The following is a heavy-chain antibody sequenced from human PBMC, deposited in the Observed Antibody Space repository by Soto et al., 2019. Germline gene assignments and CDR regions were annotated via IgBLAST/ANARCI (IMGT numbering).Heavy chain of an antibody. D-gene: IGHD3-22*01. Sequence: PSETLSLTCTVDSISTYYWSWIRQPPGKGLEWIGEINHSGSTNYNPSLKSRVTISVDTSKNQFSLKLSSVTAADTAVYYCARGRRITMIVVVITTWFDPWGQGTLVTVSS. CDR3: ARGRRITMIVVVITTWFDP. CDR1: SISTYY. CDR2: INHSGST. V-gene: IGHV4-34*01. J-gene: IGHJ5*02.